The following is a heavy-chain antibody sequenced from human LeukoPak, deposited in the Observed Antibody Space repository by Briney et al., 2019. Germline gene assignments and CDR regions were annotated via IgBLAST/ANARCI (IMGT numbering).Heavy chain of an antibody. CDR2: IDPNSGDT. Sequence: GASVKVSCKASGYTFTGYYMHWARQAPGQGLEWMGRIDPNSGDTKYAQKFQDRVTMTRDTSMNTAYMEISSLRYDDTAVYYCGRGIQSFDPWGQGTLVTVSS. V-gene: IGHV1-2*06. J-gene: IGHJ5*02. CDR1: GYTFTGYY. CDR3: GRGIQSFDP.